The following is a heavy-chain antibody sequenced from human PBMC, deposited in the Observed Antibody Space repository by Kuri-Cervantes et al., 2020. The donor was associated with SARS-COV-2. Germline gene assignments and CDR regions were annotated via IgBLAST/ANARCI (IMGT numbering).Heavy chain of an antibody. J-gene: IGHJ4*02. CDR2: IKQDGSEK. Sequence: ETLSLTCAASGFTFSSSWMSWVRQAPGKGLEWVANIKQDGSEKYYVDSVKGRFSISRDNAKNSLYLKVNSLRAEDTAVYYCATISDYGGHPNPDYFDYWGQGTLVTVSS. V-gene: IGHV3-7*01. CDR3: ATISDYGGHPNPDYFDY. D-gene: IGHD4-23*01. CDR1: GFTFSSSW.